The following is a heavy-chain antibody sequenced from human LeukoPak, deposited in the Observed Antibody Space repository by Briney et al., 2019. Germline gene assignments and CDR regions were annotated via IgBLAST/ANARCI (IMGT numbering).Heavy chain of an antibody. CDR1: GYTFTSYY. J-gene: IGHJ6*03. V-gene: IGHV1-2*02. CDR2: INPNSGGT. CDR3: ARRSLPTGTPGYYYYYYMDV. Sequence: ASVKVSCKASGYTFTSYYMHWVRQAPGQGLEWMGWINPNSGGTNYAQKFQGRVTMTRDTSISTAYMELSRLRSDDTAVYYCARRSLPTGTPGYYYYYYMDVWGKGTTVTVSS. D-gene: IGHD1-1*01.